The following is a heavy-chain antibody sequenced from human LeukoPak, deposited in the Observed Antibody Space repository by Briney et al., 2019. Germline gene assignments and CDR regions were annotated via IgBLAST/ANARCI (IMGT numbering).Heavy chain of an antibody. CDR1: GGSISSGGYY. V-gene: IGHV4-31*03. J-gene: IGHJ3*02. CDR3: ARVYSGSYTMAFDI. Sequence: SETLSLTCTVSGGSISSGGYYWSWIRQHPGKGLEWIGYIYYSGSTYYNPSLKSRVTISVDTSKNQFSLKLSSVTAADTAVYYCARVYSGSYTMAFDIWGQGTMVTVSS. CDR2: IYYSGST. D-gene: IGHD1-26*01.